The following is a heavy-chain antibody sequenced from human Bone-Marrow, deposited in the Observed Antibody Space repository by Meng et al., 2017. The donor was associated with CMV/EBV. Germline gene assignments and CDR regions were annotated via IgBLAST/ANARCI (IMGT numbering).Heavy chain of an antibody. J-gene: IGHJ4*02. CDR1: GFSRSTSGVD. Sequence: FKESGPTLVQPTKPPPLACTFSGFSRSTSGVDVGWIRQPPGKALEWLALISWDDDKPYSPSLKSRLTITKDTSKNQVVLTMTNMDPVDTATYYCAHTPITMVRGVDWGQGTLVTVSS. CDR3: AHTPITMVRGVD. V-gene: IGHV2-5*02. D-gene: IGHD3-10*01. CDR2: ISWDDDK.